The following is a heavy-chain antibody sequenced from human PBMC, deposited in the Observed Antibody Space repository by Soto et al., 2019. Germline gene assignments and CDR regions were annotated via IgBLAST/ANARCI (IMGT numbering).Heavy chain of an antibody. V-gene: IGHV5-10-1*01. CDR1: GYSFTSYW. CDR2: IDPSDSYT. Sequence: GESLKISCKGSGYSFTSYWISWVRQMPGKGLEWMGRIDPSDSYTNYSPSFRGHVTISADKSISTAYLQWSSLKASDTAMYYCASNSGSYSQAFDYWGQGTPVTVS. D-gene: IGHD1-26*01. CDR3: ASNSGSYSQAFDY. J-gene: IGHJ4*02.